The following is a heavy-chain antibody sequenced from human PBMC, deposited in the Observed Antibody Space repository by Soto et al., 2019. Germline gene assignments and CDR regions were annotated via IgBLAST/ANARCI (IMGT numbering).Heavy chain of an antibody. D-gene: IGHD2-15*01. CDR1: GGSISSYC. Sequence: PSETLSLTCTVSGGSISSYCWSWIRQPAGKGLEWIGRIYTSGSTNYNPSLKSRVTMSVDTSKNQFSLKLSSVTAADTAVYYCARDRGVVVVAATAYYYYYGMDVWGQGTTVTVSS. CDR2: IYTSGST. CDR3: ARDRGVVVVAATAYYYYYGMDV. V-gene: IGHV4-4*07. J-gene: IGHJ6*02.